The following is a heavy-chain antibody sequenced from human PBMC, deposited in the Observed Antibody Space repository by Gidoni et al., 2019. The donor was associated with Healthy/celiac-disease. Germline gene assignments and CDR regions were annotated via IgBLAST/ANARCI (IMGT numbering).Heavy chain of an antibody. Sequence: QVQLVESGGGVVQPGRSLRLSCAASGFTFSSYAMHWVRQAPGKGLEWVAVISYDGSNKHYADSVKGRFTISRDNSKNTLYLQMNSLRAEDTAVYYCARSYGSGSYHDYWGQGTLVTVSS. CDR1: GFTFSSYA. D-gene: IGHD3-10*01. CDR2: ISYDGSNK. V-gene: IGHV3-30*01. CDR3: ARSYGSGSYHDY. J-gene: IGHJ4*02.